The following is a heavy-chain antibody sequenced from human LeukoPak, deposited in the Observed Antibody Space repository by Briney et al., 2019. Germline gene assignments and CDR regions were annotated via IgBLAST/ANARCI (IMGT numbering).Heavy chain of an antibody. D-gene: IGHD2-15*01. CDR3: ARHIDIVVVMDV. CDR1: GGSISSSSYY. Sequence: SETLSLTCTVSGGSISSSSYYWGWIRRSPGKGLEWIGSIYYSGSTYYNPSLKSRVTISVDTSKNQFSLKLSSVTAADTAVYYCARHIDIVVVMDVWGKGTTVTVSS. CDR2: IYYSGST. J-gene: IGHJ6*04. V-gene: IGHV4-39*01.